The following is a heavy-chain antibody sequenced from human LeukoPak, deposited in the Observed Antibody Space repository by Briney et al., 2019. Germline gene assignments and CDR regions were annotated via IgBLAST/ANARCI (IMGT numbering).Heavy chain of an antibody. D-gene: IGHD2-2*01. Sequence: PGGSLRLSCAASGFTFSSHTMNWVRQAPGKGLQWVSSIRGGGAPVYADSVKGRFTISRDDFKSTVFLQMDSLRPEDTAVYYCAKDDLMPTFDYWGQGTLVTVSS. CDR1: GFTFSSHT. J-gene: IGHJ4*02. CDR3: AKDDLMPTFDY. CDR2: IRGGGAP. V-gene: IGHV3-23*01.